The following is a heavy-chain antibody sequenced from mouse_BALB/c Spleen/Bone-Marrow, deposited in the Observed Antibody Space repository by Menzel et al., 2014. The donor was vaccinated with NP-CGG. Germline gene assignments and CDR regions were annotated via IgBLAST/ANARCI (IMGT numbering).Heavy chain of an antibody. CDR1: GYAFTGYN. V-gene: IGHV1S135*01. Sequence: EVQLVESGPELVKPGASVKVSCKASGYAFTGYNMYWVKQRHGTSLEWIGYIDPYSGGTNYNQKFKGKATLTVDKSSTTAYMHLNSLTSEDSAVYYCAREQTRAMDHWGQGTPVTVSS. CDR3: AREQTRAMDH. J-gene: IGHJ4*01. D-gene: IGHD3-1*01. CDR2: IDPYSGGT.